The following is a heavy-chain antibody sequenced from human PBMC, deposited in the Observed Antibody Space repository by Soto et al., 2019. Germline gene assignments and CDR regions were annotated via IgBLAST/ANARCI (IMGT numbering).Heavy chain of an antibody. D-gene: IGHD3-10*01. CDR2: ISGSGGST. J-gene: IGHJ4*02. V-gene: IGHV3-23*01. CDR3: VLWPPYYFDY. Sequence: EVQLLESGGGLVQPGGSLRLSCAASGFTFSSYAMSWVRQAPGKGLEWVSAISGSGGSTYYADSVKGRFNISRDNSKNTLYMQMNSPRAEDTAVYYSVLWPPYYFDYWGQGTLVTVSS. CDR1: GFTFSSYA.